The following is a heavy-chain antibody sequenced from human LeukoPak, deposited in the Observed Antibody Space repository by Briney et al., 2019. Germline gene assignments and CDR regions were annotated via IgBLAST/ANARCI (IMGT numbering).Heavy chain of an antibody. CDR2: ISGSGGST. D-gene: IGHD3-22*01. J-gene: IGHJ4*02. Sequence: GGSLRLSCAASGFTFSSYAMSWVRQAPGKGLEWVSAISGSGGSTYYADSVKGRFTISRDNSKNTLYLQMNSPRAEDTAAYYCAKRHYYDSSGYRDWGQGTLVTVSS. CDR3: AKRHYYDSSGYRD. CDR1: GFTFSSYA. V-gene: IGHV3-23*01.